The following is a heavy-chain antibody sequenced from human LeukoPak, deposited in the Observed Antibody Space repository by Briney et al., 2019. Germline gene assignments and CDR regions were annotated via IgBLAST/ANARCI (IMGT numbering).Heavy chain of an antibody. Sequence: SETLSLTCAVYGGSFSGYYWSWIRQPPGKGLEWIGEINHSGSTNYNPSLKSRVTISVDTSKNQFSLKLSSVTAADTAVYYCARVPVTTDYYYGMDVWGQGTTVTVSS. CDR3: ARVPVTTDYYYGMDV. CDR1: GGSFSGYY. CDR2: INHSGST. V-gene: IGHV4-34*01. J-gene: IGHJ6*02. D-gene: IGHD4-11*01.